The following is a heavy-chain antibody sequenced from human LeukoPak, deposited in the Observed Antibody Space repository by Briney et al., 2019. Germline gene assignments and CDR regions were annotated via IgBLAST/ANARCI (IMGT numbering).Heavy chain of an antibody. J-gene: IGHJ2*01. CDR3: VRTNTGWYFDL. Sequence: GSLILSCAASGFTFTEYWMHWVRQTPGLGLVWVSRVNLDGTDTDYVDTVKGRFTISRDNTKNTVYLQMNSLRADDTAMYYCVRTNTGWYFDLWGRGTLVTVSS. CDR2: VNLDGTDT. CDR1: GFTFTEYW. V-gene: IGHV3-74*01. D-gene: IGHD1-14*01.